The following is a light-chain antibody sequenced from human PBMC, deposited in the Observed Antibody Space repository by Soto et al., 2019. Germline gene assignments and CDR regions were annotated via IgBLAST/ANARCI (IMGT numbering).Light chain of an antibody. V-gene: IGKV1-9*01. J-gene: IGKJ5*01. CDR3: QQLKSYPIT. CDR1: QSISSY. CDR2: DAS. Sequence: DIQMTQSPSSLSASVGDRVTITCRASQSISSYLNWYQQKPGKAPNLLIYDASNLGSGVPSRFSGSASGTEFTLTISSLQPEDFATYYCQQLKSYPITFGQGTRLEI.